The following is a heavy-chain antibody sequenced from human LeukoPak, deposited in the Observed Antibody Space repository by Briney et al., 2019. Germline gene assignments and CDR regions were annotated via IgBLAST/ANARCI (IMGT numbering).Heavy chain of an antibody. J-gene: IGHJ4*02. CDR1: GFTFSSYW. Sequence: GGSLRLSCAASGFTFSSYWMHWVRQAPGKGLVWVSRIKSDGSDTSNADSVKGRFTISRDNAKNTLYLQMNSLRAEDTAVYYCARSNSSGWYYFDYWGQGTLVTVSS. D-gene: IGHD6-19*01. V-gene: IGHV3-74*01. CDR3: ARSNSSGWYYFDY. CDR2: IKSDGSDT.